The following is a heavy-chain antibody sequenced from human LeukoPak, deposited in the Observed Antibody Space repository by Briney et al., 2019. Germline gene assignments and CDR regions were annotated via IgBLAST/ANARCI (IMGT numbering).Heavy chain of an antibody. CDR2: IYYSGST. Sequence: PSETLSLTCTVSGGSISSYYWSWIRQPPGKGLEWIGYIYYSGSTNYNPSLKSRVTISVDTSKNQFSLKLSSVTAADTAVYYCVRDSYSSGWYGVTWAFDYWGQGTLVTVSS. CDR3: VRDSYSSGWYGVTWAFDY. D-gene: IGHD6-19*01. V-gene: IGHV4-59*01. CDR1: GGSISSYY. J-gene: IGHJ4*02.